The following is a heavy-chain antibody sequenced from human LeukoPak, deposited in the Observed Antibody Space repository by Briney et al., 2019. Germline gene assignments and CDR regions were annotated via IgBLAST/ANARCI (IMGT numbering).Heavy chain of an antibody. CDR1: GVPFSSYA. CDR2: ISGSGGST. V-gene: IGHV3-23*01. J-gene: IGHJ4*02. CDR3: ARHLNYYLDY. D-gene: IGHD3-10*01. Sequence: GGALRLSRAASGVPFSSYAMSWVRQAPGKGRECVSTISGSGGSTYYADSVKGRFTISRDNSKNTLYVQMNSLRAEDTAVYYCARHLNYYLDYWGQGTLVTVSS.